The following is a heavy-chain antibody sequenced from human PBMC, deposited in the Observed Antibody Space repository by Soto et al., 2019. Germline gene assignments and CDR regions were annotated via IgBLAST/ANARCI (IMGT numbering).Heavy chain of an antibody. CDR3: ARGKIIGP. CDR2: VHYSGTT. Sequence: QVQLQESGPGLVKPSETLSLTCTVSGGSISTYYWTWIWQPPGKGLEWIGYVHYSGTTNYNPSLKSRVTMSVDTSKNQFSLKLRSVTAADTAVYYCARGKIIGPWGQGTLVTVSS. V-gene: IGHV4-59*01. D-gene: IGHD3-3*01. J-gene: IGHJ5*02. CDR1: GGSISTYY.